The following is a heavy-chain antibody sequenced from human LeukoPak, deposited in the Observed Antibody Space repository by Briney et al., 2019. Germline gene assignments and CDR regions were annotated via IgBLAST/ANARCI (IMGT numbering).Heavy chain of an antibody. CDR2: IYSSGST. J-gene: IGHJ3*02. D-gene: IGHD4-17*01. CDR3: ARDRDYAYAFDI. CDR1: GFTVSSNY. Sequence: PGGSLRLSCAASGFTVSSNYMSWVRQAPGKGLEWVSVIYSSGSTYYADSVKGRFTISRDNSKNTLYLQMNSLRAEDTAVYYCARDRDYAYAFDIWGQGTMVTVSS. V-gene: IGHV3-66*01.